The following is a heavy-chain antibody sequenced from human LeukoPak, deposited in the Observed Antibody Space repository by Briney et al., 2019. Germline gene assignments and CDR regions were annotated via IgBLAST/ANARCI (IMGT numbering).Heavy chain of an antibody. V-gene: IGHV3-21*01. CDR1: GFTFSSYS. Sequence: PGGSLRLSCAASGFTFSSYSMNWVRQAPGKGLEWVSSISSSSSYIYYANSVKGRFTISRDNAKNSLYLQMNSLRAEDTAVYYCARASVGTTPSWGQGTLVTVSS. J-gene: IGHJ4*02. CDR3: ARASVGTTPS. CDR2: ISSSSSYI. D-gene: IGHD1-1*01.